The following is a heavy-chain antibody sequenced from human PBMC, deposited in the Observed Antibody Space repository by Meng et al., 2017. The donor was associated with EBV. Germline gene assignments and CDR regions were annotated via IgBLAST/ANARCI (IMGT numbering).Heavy chain of an antibody. CDR3: VRELVGGTFDY. CDR1: GYTFTSYY. V-gene: IGHV1-46*01. CDR2: IIPAGGNT. Sequence: QVQLVQSGGEVKKPGASGKVSCKASGYTFTSYYPHWVRQAPGQGLEWMGIIIPAGGNTNYAQKFRGRFTMTRDTSTSTVYMDLSILTSEDTAVYYCVRELVGGTFDYWGQGTLVTVSS. D-gene: IGHD1/OR15-1a*01. J-gene: IGHJ4*02.